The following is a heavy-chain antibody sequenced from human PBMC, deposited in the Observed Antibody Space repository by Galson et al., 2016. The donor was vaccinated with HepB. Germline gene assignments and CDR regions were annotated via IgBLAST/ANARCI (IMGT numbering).Heavy chain of an antibody. J-gene: IGHJ3*02. D-gene: IGHD2-15*01. Sequence: SETLSLTCAVYCGSFSGYYWSWIRQPPGKGLEWIGEINHSGGTNYNPSLKSRVTISVDTSKNQFSLKLSSVTAADTAVYYCARSRRDVVVVAANRGRGDKRRDAFDIWGQGTMVTVSS. CDR1: CGSFSGYY. V-gene: IGHV4-34*01. CDR3: ARSRRDVVVVAANRGRGDKRRDAFDI. CDR2: INHSGGT.